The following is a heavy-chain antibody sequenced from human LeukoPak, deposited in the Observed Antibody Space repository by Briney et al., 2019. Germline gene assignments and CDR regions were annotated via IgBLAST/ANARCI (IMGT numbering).Heavy chain of an antibody. Sequence: SVKVSCKASGGTFSSYAIGWVRQAPGQGLEWMGRIIPILGIANYAQKFQGRVTITADKSTSTAYMELSSLRSEDTAVYYCTRENEGATTPFDYWGQGTLVTVSS. J-gene: IGHJ4*02. V-gene: IGHV1-69*04. CDR2: IIPILGIA. CDR3: TRENEGATTPFDY. CDR1: GGTFSSYA. D-gene: IGHD1-26*01.